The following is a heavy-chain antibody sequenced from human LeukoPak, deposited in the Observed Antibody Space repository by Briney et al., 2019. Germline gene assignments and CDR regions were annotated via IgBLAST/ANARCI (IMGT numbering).Heavy chain of an antibody. J-gene: IGHJ4*02. CDR1: GFTFSSYW. Sequence: GGSLRLSCAASGFTFSSYWMNWVRQAPGKGLEWVANIKEDGSEKYYVDSVKGRFTISRDNAKNTLYLQMDSLRAEDTAVYYCARQRFCDYWGQGTLVAVSS. CDR3: ARQRFCDY. D-gene: IGHD3-3*01. CDR2: IKEDGSEK. V-gene: IGHV3-7*01.